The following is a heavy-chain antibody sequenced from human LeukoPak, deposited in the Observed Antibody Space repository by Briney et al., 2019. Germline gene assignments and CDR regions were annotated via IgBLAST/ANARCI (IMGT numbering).Heavy chain of an antibody. D-gene: IGHD2-8*01. Sequence: GGSLRLSCAASGFTFSTCAMHWVRQAPGKGLEYVAAISGNGVSTYYANSVKGRFTISRDNSKNTLYLQMGSLRPEDMAVYYCAREVYAGNWFDPWGQGTLVSVSS. V-gene: IGHV3-64*01. CDR3: AREVYAGNWFDP. J-gene: IGHJ5*02. CDR2: ISGNGVST. CDR1: GFTFSTCA.